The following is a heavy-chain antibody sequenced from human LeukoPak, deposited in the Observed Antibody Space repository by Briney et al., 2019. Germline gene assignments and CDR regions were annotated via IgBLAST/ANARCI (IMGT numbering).Heavy chain of an antibody. CDR2: INSDGSST. V-gene: IGHV3-74*01. J-gene: IGHJ6*02. CDR1: GFTFSSYW. CDR3: VREGSAYYYYGMDV. Sequence: PGGSLRLSCAASGFTFSSYWMHWVRQAPGKGLVWVSRINSDGSSTSYADSVKGRFTISRDNAKNTLYLQMNSLRAEDMAVYYCVREGSAYYYYGMDVWDQGTTVTVSS.